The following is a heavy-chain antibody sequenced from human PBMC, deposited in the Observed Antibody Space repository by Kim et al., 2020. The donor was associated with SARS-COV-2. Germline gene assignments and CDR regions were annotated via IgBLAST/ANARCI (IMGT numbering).Heavy chain of an antibody. CDR1: GFTFSSYS. V-gene: IGHV3-21*01. J-gene: IGHJ4*02. CDR2: ISSSSSYI. Sequence: GGSLRLSCAASGFTFSSYSMNWVRQAPGKGLEWVSSISSSSSYIYYADSVKGRFTISRDNAKNSLYLQMNSLRAEDTAVYYCASGTFWSGYYTMDYWGQGTLVTVSS. D-gene: IGHD3-3*01. CDR3: ASGTFWSGYYTMDY.